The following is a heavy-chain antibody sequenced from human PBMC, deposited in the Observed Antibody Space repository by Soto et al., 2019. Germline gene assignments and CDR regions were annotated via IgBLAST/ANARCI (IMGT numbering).Heavy chain of an antibody. V-gene: IGHV1-69*13. Sequence: SVKVSCKASGGTFSSYAISWVRQAPGQGLEWMGGIIPIFGTANYAQKFQGRVTITADESTSTAYMELSSLRSEDTAVYYCPLTYCGGDCYSNWFDPWGQGTLVTVSS. J-gene: IGHJ5*02. CDR3: PLTYCGGDCYSNWFDP. CDR2: IIPIFGTA. D-gene: IGHD2-21*02. CDR1: GGTFSSYA.